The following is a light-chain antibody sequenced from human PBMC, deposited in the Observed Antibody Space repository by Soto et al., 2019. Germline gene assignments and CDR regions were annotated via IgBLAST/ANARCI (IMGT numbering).Light chain of an antibody. CDR3: QQYGSSPRT. V-gene: IGKV3-20*01. J-gene: IGKJ1*01. Sequence: EIVLTQSPGTLSLSPGERATLSCETSQTISRNFLAWYQQKPGQAPRLLIYGASNRAGGIPDRFSGSGSGTDFTLTISRLEPEDFAVYYCQQYGSSPRTFGQGTKVEIK. CDR2: GAS. CDR1: QTISRNF.